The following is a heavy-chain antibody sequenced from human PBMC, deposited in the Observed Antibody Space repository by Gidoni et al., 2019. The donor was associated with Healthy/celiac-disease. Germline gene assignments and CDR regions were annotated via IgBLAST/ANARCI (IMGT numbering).Heavy chain of an antibody. CDR2: ISYDGSNK. CDR1: GFTFSSYG. CDR3: AKVSRRGGTHDY. V-gene: IGHV3-30*18. Sequence: QVQLVESGGGVVQPGRSLRLSCAASGFTFSSYGMHWVRQAPGKGLEWVAVISYDGSNKYYADSVKGRFTISRDNSKNTLYLQMNSLRAEDTAVYYCAKVSRRGGTHDYWGQGTLVTVSS. J-gene: IGHJ4*02. D-gene: IGHD1-1*01.